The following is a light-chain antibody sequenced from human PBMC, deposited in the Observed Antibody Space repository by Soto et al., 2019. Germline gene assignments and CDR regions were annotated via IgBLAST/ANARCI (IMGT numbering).Light chain of an antibody. CDR3: QQSYSTPPIT. V-gene: IGKV1-39*01. J-gene: IGKJ5*01. Sequence: DIQMTQSPSSLSASVGDRVTITCRASHSISSYLNWYQQKPGKAPKLLIYAASSLQSGVPSRFGGSGSGTDFTLTISSLQPEDFATYYCQQSYSTPPITFGQGTRLEI. CDR2: AAS. CDR1: HSISSY.